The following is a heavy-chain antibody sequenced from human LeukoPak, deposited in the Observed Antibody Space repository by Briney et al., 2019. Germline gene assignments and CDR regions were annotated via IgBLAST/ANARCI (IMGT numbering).Heavy chain of an antibody. CDR3: ARGGDLFDASGRFDS. CDR1: GGSFSGYY. CDR2: INHSGST. D-gene: IGHD2-15*01. Sequence: SETLSLTCAVYGGSFSGYYWSWIRQPPGKGLEWIGEINHSGSTNYNPSLKSRVTISVDTSKNQFSLKLSSVTAADTAVYYCARGGDLFDASGRFDSWGQGTLVTVSS. V-gene: IGHV4-34*01. J-gene: IGHJ4*02.